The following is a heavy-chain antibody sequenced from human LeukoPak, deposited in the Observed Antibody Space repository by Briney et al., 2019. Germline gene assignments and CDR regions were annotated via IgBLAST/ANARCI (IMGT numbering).Heavy chain of an antibody. CDR1: GFTFSSYE. V-gene: IGHV3-48*03. Sequence: PGGSLRLSCAASGFTFSSYEMNWVRQAPGKGLEWVSYISSSGSTIYYADSVKGRFTISRDNAENSLYLQMNSLRAEDTAVYYCARVNIAVADYWGQGTLVTVSS. CDR3: ARVNIAVADY. J-gene: IGHJ4*02. CDR2: ISSSGSTI. D-gene: IGHD6-19*01.